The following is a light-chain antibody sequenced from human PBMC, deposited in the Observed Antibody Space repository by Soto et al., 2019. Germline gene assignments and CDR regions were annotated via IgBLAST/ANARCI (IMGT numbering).Light chain of an antibody. CDR3: QQYGSSPLLT. CDR2: GAS. V-gene: IGKV3-20*01. CDR1: QSVSGSY. J-gene: IGKJ4*01. Sequence: EIVLTQSPGTLSLSPGERATLSCRASQSVSGSYLVWYQQKPGQAPRLLIYGASSRATGIPDRFSGSGSGTDFALTISRLEPEDFAVYYWQQYGSSPLLTFGGGTKVEIK.